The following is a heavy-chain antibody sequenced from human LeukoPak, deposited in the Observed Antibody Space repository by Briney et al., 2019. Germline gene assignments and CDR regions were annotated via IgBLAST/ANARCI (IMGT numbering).Heavy chain of an antibody. CDR3: AREKRSGYDLSYYMDV. CDR2: INPNSGGT. D-gene: IGHD5-12*01. CDR1: GYTFTGYY. V-gene: IGHV1-2*02. J-gene: IGHJ6*03. Sequence: ASVKVSCKASGYTFTGYYMHWVRQAPGQGLEWMGWINPNSGGTNYAQKFQGRVTMTRDTSISTAYMELSRLRSDDTAVYYCAREKRSGYDLSYYMDVWGKGTTVTISS.